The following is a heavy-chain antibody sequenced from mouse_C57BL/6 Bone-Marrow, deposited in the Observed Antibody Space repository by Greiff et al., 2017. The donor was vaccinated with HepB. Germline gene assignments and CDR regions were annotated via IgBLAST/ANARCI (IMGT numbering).Heavy chain of an antibody. Sequence: QVQLQQPGAELVKPGASVKMSCKASGYTFTSYWITWVKQRPGHGLEWIGDIYPGSGSTNYNEKFKSKATLTVDTPSSTAYMQLSSLTSEDSAVYYCARRYYGSSYWYFDVWGTGTTVTVSS. CDR2: IYPGSGST. D-gene: IGHD1-1*01. CDR3: ARRYYGSSYWYFDV. CDR1: GYTFTSYW. J-gene: IGHJ1*03. V-gene: IGHV1-55*01.